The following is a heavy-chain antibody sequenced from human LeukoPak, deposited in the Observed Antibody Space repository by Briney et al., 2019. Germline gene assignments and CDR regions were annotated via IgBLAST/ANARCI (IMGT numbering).Heavy chain of an antibody. CDR3: AKVVASTSIHS. CDR2: IFHTGDG. CDR1: GYSINSGYV. V-gene: IGHV4-38-2*02. D-gene: IGHD2-15*01. Sequence: KSSETLSLTCTVSGYSINSGYVWGGVRQPPGKGPGWIGSIFHTGDGYYKPSLRGRVTLSIETARNQVSLKVTCVTAPATALYYCAKVVASTSIHSWGQGILLTVSS. J-gene: IGHJ4*02.